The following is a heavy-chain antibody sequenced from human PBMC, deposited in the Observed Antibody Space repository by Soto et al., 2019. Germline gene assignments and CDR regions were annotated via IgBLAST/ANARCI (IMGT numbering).Heavy chain of an antibody. CDR2: VARSDSYI. Sequence: EVQLVQSGAEVKKPGESLRISCKGSGYRFTSYWISWVRQMPGKGLEWMGRVARSDSYINYSASFQGYVSISVDRTFDTDYLQWSSLKASDSAMYYCASGGYYDDSGYYGFEYWGQGTLVTVSS. CDR3: ASGGYYDDSGYYGFEY. D-gene: IGHD3-22*01. J-gene: IGHJ4*02. V-gene: IGHV5-10-1*03. CDR1: GYRFTSYW.